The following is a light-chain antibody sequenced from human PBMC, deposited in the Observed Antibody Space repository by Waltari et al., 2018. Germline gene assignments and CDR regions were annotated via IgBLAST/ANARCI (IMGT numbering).Light chain of an antibody. Sequence: QSALTQPPSASGSPGQSVTISCTGTSSDGGGYNYVSWYQQHPGKAPKLRSYEVSRRPSGVPFRFSGSKAGSRASLTVSGLQTEDEADYYCSSYAGYNNVVFGGGTKLTVL. V-gene: IGLV2-8*01. CDR2: EVS. CDR1: SSDGGGYNY. J-gene: IGLJ2*01. CDR3: SSYAGYNNVV.